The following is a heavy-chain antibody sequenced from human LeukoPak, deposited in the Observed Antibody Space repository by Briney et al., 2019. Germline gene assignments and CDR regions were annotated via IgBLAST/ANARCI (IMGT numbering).Heavy chain of an antibody. J-gene: IGHJ4*02. Sequence: ASVKVSCKASGYTFTGYYMHWVRQAPGQGLEWMGWINPNSGGTNYAQKFQGRVTMTRDTSISTAYMELSRLRSDDTAVYYCASPYSGSYWDFDYWGQGTLVTVSS. CDR1: GYTFTGYY. CDR3: ASPYSGSYWDFDY. V-gene: IGHV1-2*02. D-gene: IGHD1-26*01. CDR2: INPNSGGT.